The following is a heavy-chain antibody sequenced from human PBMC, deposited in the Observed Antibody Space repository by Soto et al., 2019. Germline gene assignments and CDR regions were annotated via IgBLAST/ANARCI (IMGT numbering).Heavy chain of an antibody. CDR3: ARVSYYYGMDV. J-gene: IGHJ6*02. CDR1: GYTFTTIW. Sequence: PGESLKISCKTSGYTFTTIWIAWVRQMPGKGLEWMGSIYAGDSDTRYSPSFQGQVTISADKSISIAYLQWNNLKTSGTATYYCARVSYYYGMDVWGQGTTVTVSS. V-gene: IGHV5-51*01. CDR2: IYAGDSDT.